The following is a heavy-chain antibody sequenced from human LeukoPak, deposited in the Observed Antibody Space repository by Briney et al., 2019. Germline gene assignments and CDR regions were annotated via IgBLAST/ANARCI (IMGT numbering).Heavy chain of an antibody. J-gene: IGHJ6*03. CDR1: GGSFSGYC. V-gene: IGHV4-34*01. CDR2: INHSGST. Sequence: SETLSLTCAVYGGSFSGYCWSWIRQPPGKGLEWIGEINHSGSTNYNPSLKSRVTISVDTSKNQFSLKLSSVTAADTAVYYCARSFGYMDVWGKGTTVTVSS. D-gene: IGHD3-3*01. CDR3: ARSFGYMDV.